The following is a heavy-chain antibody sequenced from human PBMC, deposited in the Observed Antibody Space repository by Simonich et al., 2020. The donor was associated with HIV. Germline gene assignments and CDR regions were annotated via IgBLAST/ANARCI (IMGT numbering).Heavy chain of an antibody. CDR2: IHASGST. J-gene: IGHJ6*03. D-gene: IGHD3-3*01. CDR3: AAGNALLRFLEWEGTYMDV. CDR1: GGSFSGYY. V-gene: IGHV4-34*01. Sequence: QVQLQQWGAGLLTPSEPLSLTCAVYGGSFSGYYWTWIRQPPGKGLAWLGEIHASGSTNYNPSIKSRVTMSGDKSKNQFSMQLKSVIAAETAVYYCAAGNALLRFLEWEGTYMDVWGKGTTVTVSS.